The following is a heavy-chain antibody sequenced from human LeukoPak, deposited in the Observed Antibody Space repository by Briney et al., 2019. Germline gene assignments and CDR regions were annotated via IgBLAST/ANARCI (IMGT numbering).Heavy chain of an antibody. D-gene: IGHD3-3*01. CDR3: TRDHDFWSGPFDV. CDR1: GFTFGDYS. Sequence: GGSLRLSCTASGFTFGDYSLSWVRQAPEKVLEWVGFIRRKGYGGTTEYAPSVKGRFIISRDDSKSTAYLQMNSLKTEDTAVYYCTRDHDFWSGPFDVWGKGTTVTVSS. V-gene: IGHV3-49*04. J-gene: IGHJ6*04. CDR2: IRRKGYGGTT.